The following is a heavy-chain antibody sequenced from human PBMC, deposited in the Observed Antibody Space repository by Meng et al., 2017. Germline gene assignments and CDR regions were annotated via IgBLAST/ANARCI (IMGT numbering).Heavy chain of an antibody. CDR1: GRTFSSYA. J-gene: IGHJ4*02. V-gene: IGHV1-69*01. CDR3: ARDIAGCFGY. D-gene: IGHD6-13*01. CDR2: IIPIFGTA. Sequence: LVQSGAGVKKPGSSVKVSCKTSGRTFSSYAISWVRQAPGQGLEWMGGIIPIFGTANYAQQFQGRVTITADESTSTAYMELSSLRSEDTAVYYCARDIAGCFGYWGQGTLVTVSS.